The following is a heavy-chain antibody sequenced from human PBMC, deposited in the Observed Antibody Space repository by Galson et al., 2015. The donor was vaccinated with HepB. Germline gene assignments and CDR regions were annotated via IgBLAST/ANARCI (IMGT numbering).Heavy chain of an antibody. V-gene: IGHV7-4-1*02. J-gene: IGHJ4*02. CDR2: INTNTGNP. CDR1: GYTFTSYA. CDR3: ARLKRDSSGWYGDY. D-gene: IGHD6-19*01. Sequence: SVKVSCKASGYTFTSYAMNWVRQAPGQGLEWMGWINTNTGNPTYAQGFTGRFVFSLDTSVSTAYLQWSSLKASDTAMYYCARLKRDSSGWYGDYWGQGTLVTVSS.